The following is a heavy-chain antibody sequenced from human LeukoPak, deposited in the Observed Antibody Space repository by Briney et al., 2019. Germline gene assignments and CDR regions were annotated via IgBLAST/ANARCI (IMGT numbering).Heavy chain of an antibody. CDR3: ATEKGVWDASDI. D-gene: IGHD3-10*01. Sequence: GGSLRLSCAASGITFSNYVLHWVRQAPVRGLEWVANMLKDGGGENYADSVKGRFTISRDNSENTLYLQMDGLRAEDTAVYYCATEKGVWDASDIWGQGTMVTVSS. J-gene: IGHJ3*02. CDR1: GITFSNYV. V-gene: IGHV3-30*04. CDR2: MLKDGGGE.